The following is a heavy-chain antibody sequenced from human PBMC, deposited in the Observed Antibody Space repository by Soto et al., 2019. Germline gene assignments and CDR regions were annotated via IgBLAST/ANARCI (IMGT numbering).Heavy chain of an antibody. CDR1: GGSFSGYY. Sequence: SETLSLTCAVYGGSFSGYYWSWIRQPPGKGLGWIGEINHSGSTNYNPSLKSRVTISVDTSKNQFSLKLSSVTAADTAVYYCARGFLEWLFPYYYYYMDVWGKGTTVTVSS. CDR2: INHSGST. CDR3: ARGFLEWLFPYYYYYMDV. J-gene: IGHJ6*03. V-gene: IGHV4-34*01. D-gene: IGHD3-3*01.